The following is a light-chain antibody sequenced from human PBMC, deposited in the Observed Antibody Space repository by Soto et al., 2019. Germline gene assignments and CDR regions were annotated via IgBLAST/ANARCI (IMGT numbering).Light chain of an antibody. J-gene: IGKJ1*01. V-gene: IGKV3-20*01. CDR3: QQYGGSPWT. CDR2: GAS. CDR1: QSVNSGY. Sequence: LTKSPVIVSLSPSARATLSCRASQSVNSGYLAWYQQRPGQPPRLLIYGASRRATGIPDRFSGSGSGTDFSLTISRLEPADFAVYYCQQYGGSPWTFGQGTKVDIK.